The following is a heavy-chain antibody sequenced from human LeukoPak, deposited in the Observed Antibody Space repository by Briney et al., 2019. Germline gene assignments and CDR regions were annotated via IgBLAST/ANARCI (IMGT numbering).Heavy chain of an antibody. D-gene: IGHD2-15*01. CDR2: ISYDGSNK. V-gene: IGHV3-30*04. CDR1: GFTFSSYA. Sequence: GGSLSLSWAASGFTFSSYAMHGVRQAPGKGLEWVAVISYDGSNKYYADSVKGRFTISRDNSKNTLYLQMNSLRAEDTAVYYCARGYCSGGSCPSRRASYFDYWGQGTLVTVSS. J-gene: IGHJ4*02. CDR3: ARGYCSGGSCPSRRASYFDY.